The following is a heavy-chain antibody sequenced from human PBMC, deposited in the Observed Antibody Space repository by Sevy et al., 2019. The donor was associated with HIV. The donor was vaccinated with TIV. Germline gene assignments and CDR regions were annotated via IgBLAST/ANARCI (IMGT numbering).Heavy chain of an antibody. J-gene: IGHJ4*02. D-gene: IGHD2-15*01. CDR2: IRSKAKSYAT. Sequence: GGSLRLSCTASGFIFSGSAIHWVRQASGKGLEWVGRIRSKAKSYATAYAASVKDRFTISRDDSKNTAYLQMNSLKTEDTAVYYCTRQAIYCSGNTCYHPYYFDSWGQGTLVTVSS. CDR1: GFIFSGSA. V-gene: IGHV3-73*01. CDR3: TRQAIYCSGNTCYHPYYFDS.